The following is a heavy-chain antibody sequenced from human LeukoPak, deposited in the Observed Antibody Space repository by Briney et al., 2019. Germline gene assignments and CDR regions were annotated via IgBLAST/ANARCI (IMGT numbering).Heavy chain of an antibody. Sequence: GGSLRLSCAASGLTFSNAWMSWVRQAPGEGLESVGRIKRKTDGETTEYVAPVKGRFTISRDDSKNTLYLQMNSLKTEDTGVYYCATASSGLFYWGQGTLVTVSS. D-gene: IGHD3-16*01. J-gene: IGHJ4*02. CDR3: ATASSGLFY. CDR1: GLTFSNAW. V-gene: IGHV3-15*01. CDR2: IKRKTDGETT.